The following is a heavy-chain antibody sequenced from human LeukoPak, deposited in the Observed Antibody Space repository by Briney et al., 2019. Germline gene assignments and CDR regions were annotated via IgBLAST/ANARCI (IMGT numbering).Heavy chain of an antibody. D-gene: IGHD2-15*01. Sequence: PGGSLRLSCAASGFTFSDYYMSWIRQAPGKGLEWVSYISSSSSYTNYADSVKGRFTISRDNAKNSLYLQMNSLRAEDTAVYYCAKQVVGATRYFDLWGRGTLVTVSS. J-gene: IGHJ2*01. CDR3: AKQVVGATRYFDL. V-gene: IGHV3-11*03. CDR2: ISSSSSYT. CDR1: GFTFSDYY.